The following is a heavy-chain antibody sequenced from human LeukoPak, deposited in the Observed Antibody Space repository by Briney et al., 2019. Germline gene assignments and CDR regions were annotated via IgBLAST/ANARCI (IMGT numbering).Heavy chain of an antibody. CDR3: ARQGRNGLLFFDY. J-gene: IGHJ4*02. V-gene: IGHV4-39*01. Sequence: SDTLSLTCTVSGGSISSSNYYWGWLRQPPGRGLVWIVNIYCSGTPYYNPSLKGRLTISVDTAKNQFSLKLSSVTAAGTAVYYCARQGRNGLLFFDYWGQGTLVTVSS. CDR2: IYCSGTP. D-gene: IGHD3-3*01. CDR1: GGSISSSNYY.